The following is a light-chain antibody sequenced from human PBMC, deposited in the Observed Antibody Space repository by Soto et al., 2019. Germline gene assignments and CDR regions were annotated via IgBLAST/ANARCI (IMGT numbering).Light chain of an antibody. J-gene: IGKJ2*01. V-gene: IGKV1-39*01. CDR2: AAS. CDR3: QQSYSTLYT. Sequence: DIQMTQSPSSLSASVGDRVTITCRASQTISSFLSWYQQNPGKAPKLLIYAASSLQSGVPSRFSGSGSGTDFTLTISSLQPAGFATYYCQQSYSTLYTFGQGTRLEIK. CDR1: QTISSF.